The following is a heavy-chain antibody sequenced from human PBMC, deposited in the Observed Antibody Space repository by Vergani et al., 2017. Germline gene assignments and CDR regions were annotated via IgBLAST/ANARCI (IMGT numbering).Heavy chain of an antibody. D-gene: IGHD3-16*01. J-gene: IGHJ4*02. CDR2: IHRSRST. CDR3: ASNPRLGGDVVDS. CDR1: GGSISGTNW. Sequence: QVQLQESGPGLVKPPGTLSLTCAVSGGSISGTNWWNWVRRAPGKGLQWIGEIHRSRSTNYNPSLRRRVTISLDKSKNQFSLKLTSVTAADTAVYFCASNPRLGGDVVDSWGQGTLVTVSS. V-gene: IGHV4-4*01.